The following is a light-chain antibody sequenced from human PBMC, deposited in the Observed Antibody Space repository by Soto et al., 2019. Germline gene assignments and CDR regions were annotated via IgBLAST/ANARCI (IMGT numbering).Light chain of an antibody. V-gene: IGKV1-5*03. Sequence: IQLTQSPSSLSASVGDRVTITCRASQTISSWLAWYQQKPGKAPKILIYKASTLKSGVPSRFSGSGSGTEFTLTISSLQPDDFATYYCQHYNSYSEAFGQGTKVDI. CDR2: KAS. J-gene: IGKJ1*01. CDR3: QHYNSYSEA. CDR1: QTISSW.